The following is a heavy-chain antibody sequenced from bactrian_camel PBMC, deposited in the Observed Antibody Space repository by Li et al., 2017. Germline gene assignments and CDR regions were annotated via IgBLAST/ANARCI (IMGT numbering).Heavy chain of an antibody. CDR1: GFTISNFD. V-gene: IGHV3S40*01. CDR3: ATHTPDTWSYHY. Sequence: VQLVESGGGLVQFGGSLRLSCAASGFTISNFDMSWIRQAPGKGLERVSGINSGGGNTYYTDSVKGRFTVSRDNAKNTVYLELNSLTTEDMAMYYCATHTPDTWSYHYWGQGTQVTVS. J-gene: IGHJ4*01. CDR2: INSGGGNT. D-gene: IGHD2*01.